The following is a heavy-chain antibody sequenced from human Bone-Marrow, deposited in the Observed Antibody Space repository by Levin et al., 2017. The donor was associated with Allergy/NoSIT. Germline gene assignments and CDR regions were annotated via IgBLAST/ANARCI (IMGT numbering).Heavy chain of an antibody. D-gene: IGHD2-8*02. V-gene: IGHV3-15*01. J-gene: IGHJ2*01. Sequence: PGGSLRLSCAASGFTFNDDWAAWVRQAPGKGPEWVGLLKSDLDGGTADYAASVKDRFVISADASRRTLFLQMNSLKAEDTAVYYCTTGSCAGGSCYRWYFDRWGRGTLVTVSS. CDR1: GFTFNDDW. CDR2: LKSDLDGGTA. CDR3: TTGSCAGGSCYRWYFDR.